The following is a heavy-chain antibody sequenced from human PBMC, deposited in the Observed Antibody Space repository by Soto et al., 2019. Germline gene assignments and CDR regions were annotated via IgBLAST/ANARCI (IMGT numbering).Heavy chain of an antibody. CDR1: GGTFSSYA. CDR2: IIPIFGTA. CDR3: ARYSWGYRGYGLDY. J-gene: IGHJ4*02. V-gene: IGHV1-69*01. D-gene: IGHD5-12*01. Sequence: QVQLVQSGAEVKKPGSSVTVSCKASGGTFSSYAISWVRQAPGQGLEWMGGIIPIFGTANYAQKFQGRVTITADESTSTAYMELSSLRSEDTAVYYCARYSWGYRGYGLDYWGQGTLVTVSS.